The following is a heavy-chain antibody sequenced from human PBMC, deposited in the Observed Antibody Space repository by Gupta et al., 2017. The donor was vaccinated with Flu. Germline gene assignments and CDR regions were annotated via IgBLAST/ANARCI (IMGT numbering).Heavy chain of an antibody. V-gene: IGHV4-59*01. D-gene: IGHD3-10*01. CDR3: ARGGVEVRRTGRNFEH. CDR2: ISYFGLT. CDR1: GGYIHSFH. J-gene: IGHJ4*01. Sequence: VQLLESGPGLVTPSETLSLTCSVSGGYIHSFHWSWIRQAPGKGLEWIGYISYFGLTKYNPSLGGRVTMSVDPSKNQFSLKLDSVTAADTAVYYCARGGVEVRRTGRNFEHWGQGTLVTVSS.